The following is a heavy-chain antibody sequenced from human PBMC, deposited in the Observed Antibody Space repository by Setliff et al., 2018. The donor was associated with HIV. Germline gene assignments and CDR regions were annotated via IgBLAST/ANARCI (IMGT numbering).Heavy chain of an antibody. Sequence: ASVKVSCKVSGGTFSDYAVTWVRQAPGQGLEWMGGVIPVVGTGNYAQKFQGRVTITTDESTRTAYMELRSLRSEDTAVYYCARVPSPFVQEGYFDDWGQGTLVTVSS. V-gene: IGHV1-69*05. CDR1: GGTFSDYA. D-gene: IGHD3-22*01. J-gene: IGHJ4*01. CDR3: ARVPSPFVQEGYFDD. CDR2: VIPVVGTG.